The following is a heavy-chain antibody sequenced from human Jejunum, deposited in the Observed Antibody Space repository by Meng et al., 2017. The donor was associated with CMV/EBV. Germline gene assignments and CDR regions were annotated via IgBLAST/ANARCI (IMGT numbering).Heavy chain of an antibody. CDR2: LYDSGST. V-gene: IGHV4-59*08. D-gene: IGHD1-7*01. J-gene: IGHJ4*02. Sequence: WTWIRHSPGKGLEWIGYLYDSGSTIYNPYLSSRVTISVDTSKNQFSLNLSSVTAADTAVYYCARLFPPQRELGMTGRGRGPPHYFDSWGQGTLVTVSS. CDR3: ARLFPPQRELGMTGRGRGPPHYFDS.